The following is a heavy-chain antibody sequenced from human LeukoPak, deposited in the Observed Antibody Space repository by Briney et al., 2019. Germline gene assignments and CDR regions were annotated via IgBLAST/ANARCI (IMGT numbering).Heavy chain of an antibody. CDR1: GGSFSGYY. J-gene: IGHJ4*02. CDR2: INHSGST. CDR3: AGKVYSVDY. D-gene: IGHD4-11*01. V-gene: IGHV4-34*01. Sequence: SETLSLTCAVYGGSFSGYYWSWIRQPPGKGLEWIGEINHSGSTNYNPSLKSRVTISVDTSENQFSLKLSSVTAADTAVYYCAGKVYSVDYWGQGTLVTVSS.